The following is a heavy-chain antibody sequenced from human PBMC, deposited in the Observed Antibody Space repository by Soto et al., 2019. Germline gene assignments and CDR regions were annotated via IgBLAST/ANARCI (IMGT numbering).Heavy chain of an antibody. CDR1: GGSFSGYY. D-gene: IGHD3-9*01. CDR3: ARSRYFDAFDI. Sequence: ETLSLTWAVSGGSFSGYYWSWIRPPPWKGLEWIGEINHSGSTNYNPSLKSRVTISVDTSKNQFSLKLSSVTAADTAVYYCARSRYFDAFDIWGQGTMVTGS. CDR2: INHSGST. V-gene: IGHV4-34*01. J-gene: IGHJ3*02.